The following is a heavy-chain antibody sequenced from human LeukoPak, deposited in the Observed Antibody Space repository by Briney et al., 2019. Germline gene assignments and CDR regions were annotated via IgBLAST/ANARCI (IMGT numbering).Heavy chain of an antibody. V-gene: IGHV3-48*01. J-gene: IGHJ4*02. CDR2: FTSYRNTI. CDR1: VFDFSVYS. Sequence: GGSLRLSCAASVFDFSVYSMNWVRQAPGKGLVWISYFTSYRNTIYYADSVRGRFTISRDNAKKSVYLELSNLRADDTAMYYCARSTEWFADYWGQGTLVTVYS. D-gene: IGHD3-3*01. CDR3: ARSTEWFADY.